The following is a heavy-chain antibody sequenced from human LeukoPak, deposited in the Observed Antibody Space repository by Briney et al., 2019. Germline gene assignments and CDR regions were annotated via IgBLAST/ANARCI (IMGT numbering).Heavy chain of an antibody. D-gene: IGHD3-22*01. CDR3: AGHYDSSGYRVDVFDI. V-gene: IGHV3-48*03. Sequence: GGSLRLSCVASGFTFSNYEMNWVRQAPGKGLEWVSYISSSGSTKHYTDSVKGRFTISRDNAKNSLYLQMNSLRAEDTAVYYCAGHYDSSGYRVDVFDIWGQGTMVTVSS. CDR2: ISSSGSTK. CDR1: GFTFSNYE. J-gene: IGHJ3*02.